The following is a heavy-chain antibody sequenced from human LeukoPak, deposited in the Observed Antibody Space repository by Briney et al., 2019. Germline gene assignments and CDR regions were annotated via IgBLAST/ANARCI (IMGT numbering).Heavy chain of an antibody. D-gene: IGHD3-22*01. CDR2: ISAYNGNT. CDR1: GYTFTSYG. CDR3: ARAQVVIPVTYYGMDV. V-gene: IGHV1-18*01. J-gene: IGHJ6*02. Sequence: ASVKVSCKASGYTFTSYGISWVRQAPGQGLEWMGWISAYNGNTNYAQKLQGRATMTTDTSTSTAYMELRSLRSDDTAVYYCARAQVVIPVTYYGMDVWGQGTTVTVSS.